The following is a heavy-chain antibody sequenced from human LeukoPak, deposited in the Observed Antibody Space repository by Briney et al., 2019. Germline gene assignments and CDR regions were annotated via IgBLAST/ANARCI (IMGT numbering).Heavy chain of an antibody. V-gene: IGHV3-53*01. D-gene: IGHD3-22*01. J-gene: IGHJ4*02. CDR2: LYRGGST. Sequence: GGSLRLSCEASGFSVGDNYMTWVRQAPGKGLEWVSVLYRGGSTIYADSVRGRFTISRDRDNNTLYLQMNDLRAEDTADYYCVIDYFTDPDGYSEHYLDIWGQGTLVTVSS. CDR3: VIDYFTDPDGYSEHYLDI. CDR1: GFSVGDNY.